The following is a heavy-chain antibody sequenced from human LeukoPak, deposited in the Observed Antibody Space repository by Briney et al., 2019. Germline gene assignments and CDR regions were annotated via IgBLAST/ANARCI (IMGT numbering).Heavy chain of an antibody. CDR3: ARHERAATAPFDY. D-gene: IGHD2-21*02. Sequence: SETLSLTCAVSGYSISSGYYWGWIRQPPGKGLEWIGSIYYSGSTYYNPSLKSRVTISADTSKNQFSLKLSSVTAADTAVYYCARHERAATAPFDYWGQGTLVTVSS. J-gene: IGHJ4*02. CDR1: GYSISSGYY. V-gene: IGHV4-38-2*01. CDR2: IYYSGST.